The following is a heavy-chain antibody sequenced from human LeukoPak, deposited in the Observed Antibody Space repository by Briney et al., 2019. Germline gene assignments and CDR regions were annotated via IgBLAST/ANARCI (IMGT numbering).Heavy chain of an antibody. CDR1: GYTFTGYY. Sequence: ASVKVSGKASGYTFTGYYMHWVRQAPGQGLEWMGWINPNSGGTNYAQQFQRRVTMTRDTSISTAYMELSRLRSEETAVYYCARGDIVVVVARYPDYWGQGNLVTVSS. V-gene: IGHV1-2*02. CDR3: ARGDIVVVVARYPDY. CDR2: INPNSGGT. J-gene: IGHJ4*02. D-gene: IGHD2-15*01.